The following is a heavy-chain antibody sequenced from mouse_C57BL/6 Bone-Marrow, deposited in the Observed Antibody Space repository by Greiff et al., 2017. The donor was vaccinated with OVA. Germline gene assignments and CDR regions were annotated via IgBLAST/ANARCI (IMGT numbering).Heavy chain of an antibody. V-gene: IGHV5-12*01. J-gene: IGHJ4*01. D-gene: IGHD2-4*01. CDR2: ISNGGGST. Sequence: EVKLMESGGGLVQPGGSLKLSCAASGFTFSDYYMYWVRQTPEKRLEWVAYISNGGGSTYYPDTVKGRFTISRDNAKNTLYLQMSRLKSEDTAMYYCARQGDYEGGYAMDYWGQGTSVTVSS. CDR3: ARQGDYEGGYAMDY. CDR1: GFTFSDYY.